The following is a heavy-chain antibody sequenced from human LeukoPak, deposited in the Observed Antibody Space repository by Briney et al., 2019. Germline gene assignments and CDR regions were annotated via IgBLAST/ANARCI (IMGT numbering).Heavy chain of an antibody. V-gene: IGHV1-46*04. Sequence: ASVKVSCKASGYTFRNYYLHWVRQAPGQGLEWMGIINPNGGTTTYAQRLRGRVTMTSDMSTTTIYMELNSLRAGDTAVYYCARAGNSIAVAGTTDAFDIWGQGTMVTVSS. J-gene: IGHJ3*02. CDR3: ARAGNSIAVAGTTDAFDI. D-gene: IGHD6-19*01. CDR2: INPNGGTT. CDR1: GYTFRNYY.